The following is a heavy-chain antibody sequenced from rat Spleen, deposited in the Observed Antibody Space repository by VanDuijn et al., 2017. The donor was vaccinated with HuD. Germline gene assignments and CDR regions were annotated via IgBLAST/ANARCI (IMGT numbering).Heavy chain of an antibody. V-gene: IGHV5-31*01. CDR3: TRERNWAFDH. Sequence: EVQLVASGGGLVQPGRSLKLSCEASGFTFNNYWMTWIRQAPGKGLEWIASITHTGGTTYYPDSVKGRFTISRDNAKNTLYLQINSLRSEDTATYYCTRERNWAFDHWGQGVVVTVSS. J-gene: IGHJ2*01. CDR1: GFTFNNYW. D-gene: IGHD5-1*01. CDR2: ITHTGGTT.